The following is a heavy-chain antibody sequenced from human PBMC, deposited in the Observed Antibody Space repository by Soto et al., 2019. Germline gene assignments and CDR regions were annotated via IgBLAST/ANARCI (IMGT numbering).Heavy chain of an antibody. CDR2: TIPIFGTA. CDR3: ARTDSPYGDPLDY. J-gene: IGHJ4*02. D-gene: IGHD4-17*01. V-gene: IGHV1-69*14. CDR1: GGTFSSYA. Sequence: QVQLVQSGAEVKKPGSSVKFSCKASGGTFSSYAISWVRQAPGQGLEWMGGTIPIFGTANYAQKFQGRDTITAEKSTSTAYMELSSLRSEDTAVYYCARTDSPYGDPLDYWGQRTLGTFAA.